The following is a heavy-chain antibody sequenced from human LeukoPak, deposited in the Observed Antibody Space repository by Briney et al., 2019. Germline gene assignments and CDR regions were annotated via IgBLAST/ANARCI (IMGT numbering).Heavy chain of an antibody. V-gene: IGHV3-30-3*01. CDR1: GFTFSSYA. D-gene: IGHD3-16*01. CDR2: ISYDGSNK. Sequence: GGSLRLSCAASGFTFSSYAMHWVRQAPGKGLEWVAVISYDGSNKYYADSVKGRFTISRDNSKNTLYLQMNSLRAEDTAVYYCARDRAYDPPQYYFDYWGQGTLVTVSS. J-gene: IGHJ4*02. CDR3: ARDRAYDPPQYYFDY.